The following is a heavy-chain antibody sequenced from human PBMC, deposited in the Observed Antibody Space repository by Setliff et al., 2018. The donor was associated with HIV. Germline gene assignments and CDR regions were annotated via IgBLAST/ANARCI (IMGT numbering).Heavy chain of an antibody. CDR3: TRDLGGHFDY. V-gene: IGHV3-73*01. CDR2: IRNKGNSYAT. CDR1: GFTFSGSA. J-gene: IGHJ4*02. D-gene: IGHD3-16*01. Sequence: PGGSLRPSCAASGFTFSGSAVHWVRQASGRGLEWVGRIRNKGNSYATTYAASVKGRFTISRDDSKSIAYMQMNSLKTEDTAVYYCTRDLGGHFDYWGQGTLVTVSS.